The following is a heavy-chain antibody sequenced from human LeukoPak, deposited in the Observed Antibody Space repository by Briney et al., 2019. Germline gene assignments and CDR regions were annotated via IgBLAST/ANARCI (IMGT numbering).Heavy chain of an antibody. CDR3: ARSGYSFGWRYYFDY. J-gene: IGHJ4*02. V-gene: IGHV4-39*07. CDR2: IYYSGST. D-gene: IGHD5-18*01. CDR1: GGSISSSSYY. Sequence: SETLSLTCTVSGGSISSSSYYWGWIRQPPGKGLEWIGSIYYSGSTYYNSSLKSRVTISVDTSKNQFSLKLSSVTAADTAVFYCARSGYSFGWRYYFDYWGQGTLVTVSS.